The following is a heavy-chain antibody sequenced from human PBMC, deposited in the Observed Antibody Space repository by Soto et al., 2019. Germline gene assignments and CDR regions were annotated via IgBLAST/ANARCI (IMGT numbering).Heavy chain of an antibody. Sequence: PGESLKISCKSSGYSFSSYWIAWVRLMPGKGLEWMGSIYPDDSDTKYSPSFQGQVTISADKPISAAYLQWSSLKASDTAIYYCARNSLTGYYNYYYSMDVWGQGTTVTVSS. D-gene: IGHD3-9*01. V-gene: IGHV5-51*01. CDR1: GYSFSSYW. J-gene: IGHJ6*02. CDR2: IYPDDSDT. CDR3: ARNSLTGYYNYYYSMDV.